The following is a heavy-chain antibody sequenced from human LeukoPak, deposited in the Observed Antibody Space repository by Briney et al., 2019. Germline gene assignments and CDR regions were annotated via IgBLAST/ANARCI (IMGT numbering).Heavy chain of an antibody. CDR1: GFTFSNYW. CDR2: IMSDGTGI. Sequence: GGSLRLSCTTSGFTFSNYWMYWVRQAPGKGLMWVSRIMSDGTGITYTDSVEGRFTISRDNSKNPLFLQMNSLRAEDTAVYYCARALGSGYPNYYYYYMDVWGKGTTVTVSS. J-gene: IGHJ6*03. CDR3: ARALGSGYPNYYYYYMDV. D-gene: IGHD3-22*01. V-gene: IGHV3-74*01.